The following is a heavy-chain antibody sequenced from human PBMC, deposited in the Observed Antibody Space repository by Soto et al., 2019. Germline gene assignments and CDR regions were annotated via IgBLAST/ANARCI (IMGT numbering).Heavy chain of an antibody. D-gene: IGHD6-19*01. CDR3: ARDGAVAGDSNFDY. CDR2: MNACNGNT. CDR1: GYTXTRYA. J-gene: IGHJ4*02. V-gene: IGHV1-3*01. Sequence: GXSXKVSCKASGYTXTRYAIPCVRQAPGQRLEWMGWMNACNGNTKYSQKFQGRVTITTDTSATTAYMELSTMRSEDTAVYYCARDGAVAGDSNFDYWGQGTLVTVSS.